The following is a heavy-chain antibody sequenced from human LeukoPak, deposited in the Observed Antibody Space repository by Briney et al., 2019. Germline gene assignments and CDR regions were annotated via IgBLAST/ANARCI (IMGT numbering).Heavy chain of an antibody. J-gene: IGHJ4*02. D-gene: IGHD6-19*01. CDR3: ARPYSSGWYGDFDY. CDR1: GFTFSSYA. Sequence: GGSLRLSRAASGFTFSSYAMHWVRQAPGKGLEWVAVISYDGSNKYYADSAKGRFTISRDNSKNTLFLQMNSLRAEDTAVYYCARPYSSGWYGDFDYWGQGTLVTVSS. CDR2: ISYDGSNK. V-gene: IGHV3-30-3*01.